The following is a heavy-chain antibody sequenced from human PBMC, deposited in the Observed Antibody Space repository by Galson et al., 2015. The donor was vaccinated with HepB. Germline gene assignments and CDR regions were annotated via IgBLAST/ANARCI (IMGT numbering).Heavy chain of an antibody. D-gene: IGHD2-21*02. CDR3: ARGHIVVVTAMDMYYYYGMDV. CDR2: IIPIFGIA. J-gene: IGHJ6*02. V-gene: IGHV1-69*13. CDR1: GGTFSSYA. Sequence: SVKVSCKASGGTFSSYAISWVRQAPGQGLEWMGGIIPIFGIANYAQKFQGRVTITADESTSTAYVELSSLRSEDTAVYYCARGHIVVVTAMDMYYYYGMDVWGQGTTVTVSS.